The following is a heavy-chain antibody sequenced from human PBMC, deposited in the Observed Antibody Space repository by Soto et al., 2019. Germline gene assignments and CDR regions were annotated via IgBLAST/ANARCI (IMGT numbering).Heavy chain of an antibody. CDR2: IDWDDDK. CDR3: ARELRYFDWSYYYGMDD. J-gene: IGHJ6*02. D-gene: IGHD3-9*01. V-gene: IGHV2-70*01. Sequence: ESGPTLVNPTQTLTLTCTFSGFSLSTSGMCVSWIRQPPGKALEWLALIDWDDDKYYSTSLKTRLTISKDTSKNQVVLTMTNMDPVDTATYYCARELRYFDWSYYYGMDDWGQGTTVTVSS. CDR1: GFSLSTSGMC.